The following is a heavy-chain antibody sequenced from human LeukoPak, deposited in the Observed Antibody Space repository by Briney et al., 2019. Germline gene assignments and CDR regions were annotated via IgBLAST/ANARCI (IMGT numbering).Heavy chain of an antibody. Sequence: SETLSLTCVVSGYSISSGYHWGWIRQPPGGGLEWIGSGYRSGSTYYNPSLKSRVSISVDTSKNQISLKVRSVTAADTAVYYCARENWVFDYWGQGILVTVSS. J-gene: IGHJ4*02. CDR3: ARENWVFDY. CDR2: GYRSGST. D-gene: IGHD7-27*01. CDR1: GYSISSGYH. V-gene: IGHV4-38-2*02.